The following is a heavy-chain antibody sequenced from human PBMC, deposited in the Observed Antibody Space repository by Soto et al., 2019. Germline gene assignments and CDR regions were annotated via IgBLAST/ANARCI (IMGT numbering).Heavy chain of an antibody. Sequence: PSETLSLTCTVSGGSISSYYWSWIRQPPGKGLEWIGYIYYSGSTNYNPSLKSRVTISVDTSKNQFSLKLSSVTAADTAVYYCARDANRSGGLISYNWFDPWGQGTLVTVSS. CDR1: GGSISSYY. J-gene: IGHJ5*02. D-gene: IGHD2-15*01. CDR3: ARDANRSGGLISYNWFDP. V-gene: IGHV4-59*12. CDR2: IYYSGST.